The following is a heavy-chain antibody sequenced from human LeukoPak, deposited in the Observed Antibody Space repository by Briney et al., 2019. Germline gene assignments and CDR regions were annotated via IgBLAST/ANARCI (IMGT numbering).Heavy chain of an antibody. J-gene: IGHJ4*02. V-gene: IGHV1-18*01. CDR3: ARDCIGCHGFDY. CDR2: ISAYSDNT. Sequence: ASVKVSCKTSGYTFTNYGISWVRQAPGQGLERMGWISAYSDNTNYAQKFQGRVTMTSDTSTSTAYMELRSLISDDTAVYYCARDCIGCHGFDYWGQGTLVTVSS. D-gene: IGHD2-15*01. CDR1: GYTFTNYG.